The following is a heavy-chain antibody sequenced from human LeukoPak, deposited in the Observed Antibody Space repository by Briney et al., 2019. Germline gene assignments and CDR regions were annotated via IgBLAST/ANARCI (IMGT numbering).Heavy chain of an antibody. V-gene: IGHV2-26*01. Sequence: KECGPTLVKPTQTLTLTCTVSGFSLSNPRMGVSWIRQPPRKALEWLAHIFWNDVKSYNTSLNSRLTISKDTSKRQVVLTMTNMDPVDTATYYCARIFATYFDFWGRGTLVTASS. CDR2: IFWNDVK. CDR3: ARIFATYFDF. J-gene: IGHJ4*02. CDR1: GFSLSNPRMG. D-gene: IGHD5-12*01.